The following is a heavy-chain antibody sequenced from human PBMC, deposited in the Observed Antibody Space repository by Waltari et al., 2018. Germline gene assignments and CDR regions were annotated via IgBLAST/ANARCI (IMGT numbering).Heavy chain of an antibody. CDR2: ISYSGIT. Sequence: QLQLQESGPGLVKPSETLSLPCTVSGGSISSIGSYWGWIRQPPGKGLEWIGSISYSGITYYNTSLMSRVTISVDTSKNQFSLKLTSVIAAETAVFYCARFSKSANWIDPWGQGTLVTVSS. V-gene: IGHV4-39*01. J-gene: IGHJ5*02. CDR3: ARFSKSANWIDP. CDR1: GGSISSIGSY. D-gene: IGHD3-3*02.